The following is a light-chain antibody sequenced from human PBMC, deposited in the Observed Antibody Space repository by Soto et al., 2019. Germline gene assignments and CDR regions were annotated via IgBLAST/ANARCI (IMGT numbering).Light chain of an antibody. Sequence: QLVLTQSPSASASLGASVKLTCTLSSAHSLFAIAWHQQQPDKGPRFLMKLNNDGSHTKGDGIPDRFSGSSSGAERYLTISSLQSEDEADYYCQTWGSGIIFGGGTKGTV. V-gene: IGLV4-69*01. CDR2: LNNDGSH. CDR1: SAHSLFA. CDR3: QTWGSGII. J-gene: IGLJ2*01.